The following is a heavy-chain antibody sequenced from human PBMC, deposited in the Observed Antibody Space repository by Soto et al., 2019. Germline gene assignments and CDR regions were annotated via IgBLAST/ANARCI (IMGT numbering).Heavy chain of an antibody. CDR1: GGSISSYY. D-gene: IGHD3-10*01. CDR2: IYYSGST. CDR3: ARETGGWFDP. V-gene: IGHV4-59*01. J-gene: IGHJ5*02. Sequence: QVQLQESGPGLVKPSETQSLTCTVSGGSISSYYWSWIRQPPGKGLEWIGYIYYSGSTNYNPSLKSRVTISVDTSKNQFSLKLSSVTAADTAVYYCARETGGWFDPWGQGTLVTVSS.